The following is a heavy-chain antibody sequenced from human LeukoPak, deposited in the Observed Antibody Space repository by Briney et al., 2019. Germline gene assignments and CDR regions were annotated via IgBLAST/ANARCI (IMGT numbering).Heavy chain of an antibody. V-gene: IGHV3-30*01. CDR3: ARETALIIMDV. CDR2: ISYDGSNK. J-gene: IGHJ6*02. CDR1: GFTFSSYA. Sequence: GGSLRLSCAASGFTFSSYAMHWVRQAPGKGLEWVAVISYDGSNKYYADSVKGRFTISRDNSKNTLYLQMNSLRAEDTAVYYCARETALIIMDVWGQGTTVTVSS. D-gene: IGHD1-14*01.